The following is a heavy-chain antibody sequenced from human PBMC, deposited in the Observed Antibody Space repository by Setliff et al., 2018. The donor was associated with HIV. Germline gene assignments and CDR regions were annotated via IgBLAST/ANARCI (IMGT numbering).Heavy chain of an antibody. J-gene: IGHJ5*01. D-gene: IGHD3-3*01. CDR2: VYYSGIT. CDR1: GGSIIDSRYF. CDR3: VRHVWSDDFLVPGWFDS. V-gene: IGHV4-39*01. Sequence: TSETLSLTCTVSGGSIIDSRYFWGWIRQPPGKGLEWIGSVYYSGITYYSSSLKSRVTVSVDTSRIQFSLKLTSVTAADTAVYKCVRHVWSDDFLVPGWFDSWSQGTLVTVSS.